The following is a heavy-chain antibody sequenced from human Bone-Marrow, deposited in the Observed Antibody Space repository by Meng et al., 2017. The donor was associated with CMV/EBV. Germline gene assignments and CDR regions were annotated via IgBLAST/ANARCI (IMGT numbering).Heavy chain of an antibody. CDR3: ARGGGYYDFWSGYLLDY. CDR2: IWYDGSNK. V-gene: IGHV3-33*01. J-gene: IGHJ4*02. D-gene: IGHD3-3*01. CDR1: GFTFSSYG. Sequence: GESLKISCAASGFTFSSYGMHWVRQAPGKGLEWVAVIWYDGSNKYYADSVKGRFTISRDNAKNSLYLQMNSLRAEDTAVYYCARGGGYYDFWSGYLLDYWGQGTLVTVSS.